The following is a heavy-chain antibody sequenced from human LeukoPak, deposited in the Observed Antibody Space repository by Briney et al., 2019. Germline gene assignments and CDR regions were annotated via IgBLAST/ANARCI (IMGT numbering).Heavy chain of an antibody. CDR3: ATHYDPSGYYYFDF. D-gene: IGHD3-22*01. J-gene: IGHJ4*02. CDR1: GFTFSICA. Sequence: GGSLRLSCAASGFTFSICALTWVPQAPGKGLEWVSNISGTGVTTFYADSVRGRFTISRDNSKNTLYLQMSSLRAEDTAVYYCATHYDPSGYYYFDFWGQGTLVTVSS. V-gene: IGHV3-23*01. CDR2: ISGTGVTT.